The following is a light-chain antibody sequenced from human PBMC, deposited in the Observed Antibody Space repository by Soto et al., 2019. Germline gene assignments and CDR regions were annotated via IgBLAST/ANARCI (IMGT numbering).Light chain of an antibody. CDR1: SSDVGGYNY. CDR3: SSYTSSSTLYV. J-gene: IGLJ1*01. V-gene: IGLV2-14*01. CDR2: DVS. Sequence: QSVLTQPASVSGSPGQSITISCTGTSSDVGGYNYVSWYQQHPGKAPKLMIYDVSNRPSGVSNRFSGSKSGNTASLTISGIQAEDEADYYCSSYTSSSTLYVSGTGPKLTVL.